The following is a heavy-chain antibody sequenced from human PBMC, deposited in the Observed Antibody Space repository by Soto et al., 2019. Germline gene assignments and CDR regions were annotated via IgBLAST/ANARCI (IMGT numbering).Heavy chain of an antibody. CDR1: GYTFPKYG. J-gene: IGHJ4*02. CDR3: AREANSQGVHFDY. Sequence: ASVKVSCKASGYTFPKYGITWVRQAPGQGLEWMAWISTYDGDTHYAEKLQGRVTMPTDTPTRTAYMELRSFRSDDTAVYYCAREANSQGVHFDYWGQGTLVTVAS. V-gene: IGHV1-18*04. CDR2: ISTYDGDT. D-gene: IGHD2-8*01.